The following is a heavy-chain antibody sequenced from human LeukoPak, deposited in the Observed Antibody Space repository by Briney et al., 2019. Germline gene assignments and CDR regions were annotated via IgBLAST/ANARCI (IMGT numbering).Heavy chain of an antibody. CDR2: ISYDGSNK. CDR3: AREGHGTFWSGYYPLYYFDY. V-gene: IGHV3-30*04. D-gene: IGHD3-3*01. Sequence: GVSLRLSCAASGFTFSSYAMHWVRQAPGKGLEWVAVISYDGSNKYYADSVKGRFTISRDNSKNTLYLQMNSLRAEDTAVYYCAREGHGTFWSGYYPLYYFDYWGQGTLVTVSS. J-gene: IGHJ4*02. CDR1: GFTFSSYA.